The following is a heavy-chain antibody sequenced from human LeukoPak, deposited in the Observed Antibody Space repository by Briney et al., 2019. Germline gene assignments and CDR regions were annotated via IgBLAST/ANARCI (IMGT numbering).Heavy chain of an antibody. D-gene: IGHD4-17*01. CDR1: GYTFTSYY. Sequence: GASVKVTCKASGYTFTSYYMHWVRQAPGQGLEWMGIINPSGGSTSYAQKFQGRVTMTRDTPTSTVYMELSSLRSEDTAVYYCARGRRYGPGVFYFDYWGQGTLVTVSS. J-gene: IGHJ4*02. CDR3: ARGRRYGPGVFYFDY. V-gene: IGHV1-46*01. CDR2: INPSGGST.